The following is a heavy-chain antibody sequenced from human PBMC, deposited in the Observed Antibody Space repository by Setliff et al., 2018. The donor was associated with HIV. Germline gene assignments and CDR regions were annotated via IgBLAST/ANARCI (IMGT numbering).Heavy chain of an antibody. D-gene: IGHD7-27*01. CDR3: ARRPNWGLFDL. CDR2: IYTSGST. Sequence: SETLSLTCNVSGGSISSGGYYWSWIRQPAGKGLEWIGHIYTSGSTNYNPSLKSRVTISIDTSKNQFSLKLGSVTAADTAVYYCARRPNWGLFDLWGRGTLVTVSS. CDR1: GGSISSGGYY. V-gene: IGHV4-61*09. J-gene: IGHJ2*01.